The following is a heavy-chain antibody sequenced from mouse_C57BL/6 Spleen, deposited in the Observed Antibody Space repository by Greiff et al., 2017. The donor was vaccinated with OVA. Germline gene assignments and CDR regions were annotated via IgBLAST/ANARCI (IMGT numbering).Heavy chain of an antibody. J-gene: IGHJ3*01. Sequence: EVQLQESGGGLVKPGGSLKLSCAASGFTFSSYAMSWVRQTPEQRLEWVATISDGGSYTYYPDNVKGRFTISRDKAKTNLYLQLSHLKSEDTAMYYCARASAYWGQGTLVTVSA. CDR1: GFTFSSYA. V-gene: IGHV5-4*01. CDR3: ARASAY. CDR2: ISDGGSYT.